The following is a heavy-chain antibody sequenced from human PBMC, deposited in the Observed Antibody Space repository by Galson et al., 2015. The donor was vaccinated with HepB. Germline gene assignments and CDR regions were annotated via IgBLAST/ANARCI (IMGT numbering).Heavy chain of an antibody. CDR2: IHWDDDN. CDR1: GFSLSTSGVT. D-gene: IGHD6-13*01. J-gene: IGHJ4*02. CDR3: AHRTRYSNTWWSGHYFDS. Sequence: PALVKPTQTLTLTCTLSGFSLSTSGVTVGWIRQPPGKALEWLAFIHWDDDNDRRPSLRNRLSISTDTSKTQVVLTLTNTGPEDAGTYYCAHRTRYSNTWWSGHYFDSWGQGTLVTVSS. V-gene: IGHV2-5*02.